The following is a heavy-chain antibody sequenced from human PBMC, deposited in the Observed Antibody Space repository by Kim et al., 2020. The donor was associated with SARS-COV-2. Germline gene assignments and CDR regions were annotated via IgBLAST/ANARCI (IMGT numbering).Heavy chain of an antibody. V-gene: IGHV4-59*01. CDR2: FHYSGVT. CDR1: GGSIGSYY. CDR3: ARGSCYHSSSYNIRYSFDS. Sequence: SETLSLTCTVSGGSIGSYYWSWIRQPPGKGLEWFGYFHYSGVTNYNPSLKSRVSMSVDTSKNQFSLKLTSVTAADTAVYYCARGSCYHSSSYNIRYSFDSWGQGTLATVSS. D-gene: IGHD3-22*01. J-gene: IGHJ4*02.